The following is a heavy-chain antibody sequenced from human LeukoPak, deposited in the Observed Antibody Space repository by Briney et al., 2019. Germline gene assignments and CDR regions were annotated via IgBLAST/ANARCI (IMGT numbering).Heavy chain of an antibody. CDR1: DGSINGYY. Sequence: SETLSLTCTVSDGSINGYYWSWIRQPPGRGLEWNGFVYYRGSAKYNPSLESRVTISVDTSKKQISLILKSVTAADTAVYYCGRNFEASSTWYIQYWGQGSLVTVSS. D-gene: IGHD2-2*01. V-gene: IGHV4-59*12. CDR3: GRNFEASSTWYIQY. CDR2: VYYRGSA. J-gene: IGHJ1*01.